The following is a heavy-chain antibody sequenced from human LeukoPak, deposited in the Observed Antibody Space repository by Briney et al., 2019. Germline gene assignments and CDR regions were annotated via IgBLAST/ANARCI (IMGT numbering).Heavy chain of an antibody. CDR2: INPSGGST. V-gene: IGHV1-46*01. J-gene: IGHJ4*02. CDR3: ARDSAPSYDSSGSDLGY. CDR1: GGTFSSYA. Sequence: ASVKVSCKASGGTFSSYAISWVRQAPGQGLEWMGIINPSGGSTSYAQKFQGRVTMTRDTSTSTVYMELSSLTSEDTAVYYCARDSAPSYDSSGSDLGYWGQGTLVTVSS. D-gene: IGHD3-22*01.